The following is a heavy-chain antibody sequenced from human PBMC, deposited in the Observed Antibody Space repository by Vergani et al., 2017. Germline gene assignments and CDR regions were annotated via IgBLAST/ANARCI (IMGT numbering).Heavy chain of an antibody. Sequence: EVHLVESGGGLVQPGGSLRLSCVASGFTFTSYWMSWVRQAPGKGLGWVANIRQDGSEKYYVDSVGGRFTISRDNAKNSLYLQMNSLRAEDTAVYYCARRQARPENSENFDYWGQGTLVTVSS. V-gene: IGHV3-7*01. J-gene: IGHJ4*02. CDR2: IRQDGSEK. D-gene: IGHD1/OR15-1a*01. CDR3: ARRQARPENSENFDY. CDR1: GFTFTSYW.